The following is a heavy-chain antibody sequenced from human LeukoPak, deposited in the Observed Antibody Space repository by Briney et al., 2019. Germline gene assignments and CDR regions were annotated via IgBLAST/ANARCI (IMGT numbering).Heavy chain of an antibody. J-gene: IGHJ4*02. D-gene: IGHD7-27*01. V-gene: IGHV3-30-3*01. CDR2: ISFDGNNK. CDR1: GFTFNTYA. CDR3: ARDNNWGSTHY. Sequence: PGGSLRLSCAASGFTFNTYAMHWVRQAPGKGLEWVAVISFDGNNKYYADSVKGRFTISRDNSKNTLYLQMNSPRDEDTAVYYCARDNNWGSTHYWGQGTLVTVSS.